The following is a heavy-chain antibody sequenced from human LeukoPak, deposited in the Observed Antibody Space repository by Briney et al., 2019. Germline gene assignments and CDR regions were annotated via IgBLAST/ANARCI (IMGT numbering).Heavy chain of an antibody. V-gene: IGHV6-1*01. CDR3: ARRLTQYDCFDP. CDR1: GDSVSSNSAT. D-gene: IGHD2-2*01. Sequence: SQTLSLTCAISGDSVSSNSATWNWIRQSPSRGLEWLGRTYYRSTWYNDYAVSVRGRIAVNPDTSKNQFSLHLNSVTPEDTAVYYCARRLTQYDCFDPWGQGILVTVSS. CDR2: TYYRSTWYN. J-gene: IGHJ5*02.